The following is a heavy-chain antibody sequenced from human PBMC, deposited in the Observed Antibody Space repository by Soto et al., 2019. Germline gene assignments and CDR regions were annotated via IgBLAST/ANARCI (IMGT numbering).Heavy chain of an antibody. CDR2: IIPILGIA. D-gene: IGHD3-9*01. V-gene: IGHV1-69*02. J-gene: IGHJ5*02. CDR3: GCEVYFDWSRWFDP. Sequence: QVQLVQSGAEVKKPGSSVKVSCKASGGTFSSYTISWVRQAPGQGPEWMGRIIPILGIANYAQNFQGRVTIPADKSTSTAYMELRSLRSEDTAVYYCGCEVYFDWSRWFDPCGQGTLVTVSS. CDR1: GGTFSSYT.